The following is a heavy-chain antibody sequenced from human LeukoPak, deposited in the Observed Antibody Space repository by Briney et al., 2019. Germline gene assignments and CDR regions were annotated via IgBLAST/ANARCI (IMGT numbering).Heavy chain of an antibody. CDR1: GFTFSSYW. D-gene: IGHD2-8*01. J-gene: IGHJ4*02. CDR2: IKQEGSEK. V-gene: IGHV3-7*05. CDR3: ARDPANGYDLDY. Sequence: GGSLRLSCVASGFTFSSYWMSWVRQAPGKGLEWVANIKQEGSEKYYLDSVKGRFTISRDNYKSSLYLHMNSLRAEDTAVYYCARDPANGYDLDYWGQGTLVTVSS.